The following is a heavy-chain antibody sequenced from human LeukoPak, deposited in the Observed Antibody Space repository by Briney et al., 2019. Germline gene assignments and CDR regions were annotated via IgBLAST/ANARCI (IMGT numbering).Heavy chain of an antibody. Sequence: GESLKISCKGSGYSFTSYWIGWVRQMPGKGLEWMGIIYPGDSDTRYSPSFQGQVTISADKSISTAYLQWSSLKASDTAMYYCARHYYDGSGYPITQYYFDYWGQGTLVTVSS. CDR2: IYPGDSDT. D-gene: IGHD3-22*01. J-gene: IGHJ4*02. CDR3: ARHYYDGSGYPITQYYFDY. CDR1: GYSFTSYW. V-gene: IGHV5-51*01.